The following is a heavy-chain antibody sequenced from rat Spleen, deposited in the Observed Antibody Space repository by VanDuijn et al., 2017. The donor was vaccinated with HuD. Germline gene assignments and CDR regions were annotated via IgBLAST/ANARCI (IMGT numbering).Heavy chain of an antibody. J-gene: IGHJ2*01. V-gene: IGHV5-25*01. CDR1: GFTFSVYD. CDR2: ISPRAYST. CDR3: ARRGNFAYSPFDY. Sequence: EVQLVESGGGLVQPGRSLKLSCAASGFTFSVYDMAWVRQAPTRGLEWVASISPRAYSTYYRDSVKGRFTVSRDNAKSTLFLQMDSLRSEDTATYYCARRGNFAYSPFDYWGQGVMVTVSS. D-gene: IGHD1-1*01.